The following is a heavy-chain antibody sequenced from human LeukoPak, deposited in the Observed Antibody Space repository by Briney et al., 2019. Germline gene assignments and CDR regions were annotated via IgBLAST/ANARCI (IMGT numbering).Heavy chain of an antibody. CDR1: GYTFTSYY. J-gene: IGHJ5*02. Sequence: ASVKVSCKASGYTFTSYYMHWVRQAPGQGLEWMGIINPSGGSTSYAQKFQGRVTMTRDMSTSTVYMELSSLRSEDTAVYYCARSIAAAGMRYNWFDPWGQGTLVTVSS. D-gene: IGHD6-13*01. V-gene: IGHV1-46*01. CDR3: ARSIAAAGMRYNWFDP. CDR2: INPSGGST.